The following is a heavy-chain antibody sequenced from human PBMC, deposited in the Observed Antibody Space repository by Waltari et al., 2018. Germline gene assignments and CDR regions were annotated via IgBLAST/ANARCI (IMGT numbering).Heavy chain of an antibody. CDR1: GYSISSGYY. D-gene: IGHD3-3*01. V-gene: IGHV4-38-2*01. Sequence: QVQLQESGPGLVKPSETLSLTCAVSGYSISSGYYWGWIRQPPGKGLEWIGSIYHSGSTYYNPSLKIRVTISVDTSKNQFSLKLSSVTAADTAVYYCARRVGRSHFDYWGQGTLVTVSS. CDR2: IYHSGST. CDR3: ARRVGRSHFDY. J-gene: IGHJ4*02.